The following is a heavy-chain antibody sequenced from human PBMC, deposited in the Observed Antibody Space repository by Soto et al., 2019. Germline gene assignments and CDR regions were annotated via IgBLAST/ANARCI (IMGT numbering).Heavy chain of an antibody. J-gene: IGHJ4*02. D-gene: IGHD1-7*01. V-gene: IGHV4-4*02. CDR3: ASRDPGTSVDY. CDR1: GGSFTINNG. Sequence: PSETLSLTCAVSGGSFTINNGCTWVRQPPGQGLEWIGEIYRTGSTNYNPSLKSRVTISLDKSENQFSLKVTSLTAADTAVYYCASRDPGTSVDYWGQGTLVTSPQ. CDR2: IYRTGST.